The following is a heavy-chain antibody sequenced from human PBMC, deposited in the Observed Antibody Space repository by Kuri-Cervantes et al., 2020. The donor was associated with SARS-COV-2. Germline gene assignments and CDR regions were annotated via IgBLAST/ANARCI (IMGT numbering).Heavy chain of an antibody. CDR3: AKDRVGAVAGLNDAFDI. V-gene: IGHV3-23*01. D-gene: IGHD6-19*01. J-gene: IGHJ3*02. CDR2: ISGSGGST. CDR1: GFTFSSYA. Sequence: GGSLRLSCAASGFTFSSYAMSWVRQAPGKGLEWVSAISGSGGSTYYADSVKGRFTISRGNSKNTLYLQMNSLRAEDTAVYYCAKDRVGAVAGLNDAFDIWGQGTMVTVSS.